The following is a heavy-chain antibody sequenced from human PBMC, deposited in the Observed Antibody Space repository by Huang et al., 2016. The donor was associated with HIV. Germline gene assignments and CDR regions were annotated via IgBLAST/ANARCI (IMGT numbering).Heavy chain of an antibody. V-gene: IGHV4-39*01. CDR2: IEYSGTP. D-gene: IGHD6-13*01. CDR1: GGSISSSSYY. J-gene: IGHJ5*02. Sequence: QLQLQESGPGLVKPSETLSLTCTVSGGSISSSSYYWGWSRQPPGKGLEWIGSIEYSGTPYYKPSLKSRVTRSVETSRTQFSLKLSSVTAADTAVYYCAAHGRIVGIPAAPLRFDPWGQGTLVTVSS. CDR3: AAHGRIVGIPAAPLRFDP.